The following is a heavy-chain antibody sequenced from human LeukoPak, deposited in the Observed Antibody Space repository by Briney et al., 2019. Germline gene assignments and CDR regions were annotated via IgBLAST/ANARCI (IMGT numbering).Heavy chain of an antibody. Sequence: SETLSLTCTVSGGSISSYYWSWIRQPPGKGLEWIGCIYYSGSTNYNPSLKSRVTISVDTSKNQFSLKLSSVTAADTAVYYCASGYCSGGSCYSLDYWGQGTLVTVSS. V-gene: IGHV4-59*01. CDR1: GGSISSYY. D-gene: IGHD2-15*01. CDR2: IYYSGST. CDR3: ASGYCSGGSCYSLDY. J-gene: IGHJ4*02.